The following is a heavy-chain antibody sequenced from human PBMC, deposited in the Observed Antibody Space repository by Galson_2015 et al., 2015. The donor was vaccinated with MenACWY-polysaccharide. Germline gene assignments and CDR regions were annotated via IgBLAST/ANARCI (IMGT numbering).Heavy chain of an antibody. D-gene: IGHD3-10*01. Sequence: SLRISCAASRISCRTYNMNWVRQAPGKGLEWVSYINDASITIYYADSVEGPINISRDHSKNTLVLQMNSLSDEDTAVYYRARDYGSGTYYMGWFDPWGQGTLVTVSS. J-gene: IGHJ5*02. CDR3: ARDYGSGTYYMGWFDP. CDR2: INDASITI. CDR1: RISCRTYN. V-gene: IGHV3-48*02.